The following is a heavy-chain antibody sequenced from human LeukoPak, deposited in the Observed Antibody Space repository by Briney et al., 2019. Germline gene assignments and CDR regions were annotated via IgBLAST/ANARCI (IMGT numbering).Heavy chain of an antibody. CDR2: IRSDGRAT. J-gene: IGHJ4*02. V-gene: IGHV3-30*02. D-gene: IGHD4-23*01. CDR1: GFTFRSFG. CDR3: AKDRDGGNFYFDY. Sequence: GGSLRLSCAASGFTFRSFGMHWVRQAPGKGLEWVSFIRSDGRATDYADSVKGRLTISRDNSRNTLYVQMNSLRDEDTAIYYCAKDRDGGNFYFDYWGQGILVTVSS.